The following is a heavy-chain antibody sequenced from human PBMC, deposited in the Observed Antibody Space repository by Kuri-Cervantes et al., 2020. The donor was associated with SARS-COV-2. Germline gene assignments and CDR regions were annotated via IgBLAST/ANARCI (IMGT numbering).Heavy chain of an antibody. V-gene: IGHV1-69*13. CDR3: AQAPSRGAWFDP. Sequence: SVKVSCKASGYTFTSYDINWVRQATGQGLEWMGGIIPIFGTANYAQKFQGRVTITADESTSTAYMELSSLRSEDTAVYYCAQAPSRGAWFDPWGQGTLVPVSS. CDR2: IIPIFGTA. CDR1: GYTFTSYD. J-gene: IGHJ5*02.